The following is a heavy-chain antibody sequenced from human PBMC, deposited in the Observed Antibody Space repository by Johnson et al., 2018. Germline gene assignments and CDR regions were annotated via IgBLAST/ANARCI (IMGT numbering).Heavy chain of an antibody. D-gene: IGHD1-1*01. V-gene: IGHV4-59*01. CDR2: FYNTGNT. Sequence: QVQLQESGPGLVKSSETLSLTCTVSGGSINSYYWSWIRQPPGKGLEWIGSFYNTGNTNYNPSLKSRVTISVDTSKHQFSLKLSSVTAAGTGVYYCARLIDQRQLGFPYFDYWGQGTLVTVSS. CDR3: ARLIDQRQLGFPYFDY. J-gene: IGHJ4*02. CDR1: GGSINSYY.